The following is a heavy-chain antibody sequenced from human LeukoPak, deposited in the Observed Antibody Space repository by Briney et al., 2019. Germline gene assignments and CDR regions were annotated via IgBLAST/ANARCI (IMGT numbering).Heavy chain of an antibody. CDR1: GASLRGYY. J-gene: IGHJ4*02. CDR2: INHSGST. V-gene: IGHV4-34*01. D-gene: IGHD6-25*01. Sequence: SETLSLTCEVSGASLRGYYWSWIRQAPGKGLEWIGEINHSGSTNYNPSLKSRVTISVDTSKNQFSLKLSSVTAADTAVYYCASGIAANYWGQGTLVTVSS. CDR3: ASGIAANY.